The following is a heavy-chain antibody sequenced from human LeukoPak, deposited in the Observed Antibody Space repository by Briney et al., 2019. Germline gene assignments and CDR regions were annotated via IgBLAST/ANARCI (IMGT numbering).Heavy chain of an antibody. J-gene: IGHJ6*03. D-gene: IGHD3-3*01. CDR1: GGSFSGYY. Sequence: SETLSLTCAVYGGSFSGYYWSWIRQPPGKGLEWIGEINHSGSTNYNPSLKSRVTISVDTSKNQFSLKLSSVTAADTAVYYCARQFDFWSGSAYYYYYYMDVWGKGTTVTVSS. CDR3: ARQFDFWSGSAYYYYYYMDV. CDR2: INHSGST. V-gene: IGHV4-34*01.